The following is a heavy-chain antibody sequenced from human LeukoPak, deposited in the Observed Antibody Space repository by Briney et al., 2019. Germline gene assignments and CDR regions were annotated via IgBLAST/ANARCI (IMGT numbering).Heavy chain of an antibody. D-gene: IGHD2-21*02. CDR3: ARLDCGGDCSDPPDY. J-gene: IGHJ4*02. Sequence: QPGRSLRLFCAASGFTFSSYGMHWVRQAPGKGLEWVAVIWYDGSNKYYADSVKGRFTISRDNSKNTLYLQMNSLRAEDTAVYYCARLDCGGDCSDPPDYWGQGTLVTVSS. CDR1: GFTFSSYG. CDR2: IWYDGSNK. V-gene: IGHV3-33*01.